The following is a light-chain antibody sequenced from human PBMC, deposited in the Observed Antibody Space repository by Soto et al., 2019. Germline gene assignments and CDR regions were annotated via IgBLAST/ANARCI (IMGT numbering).Light chain of an antibody. CDR2: GAS. CDR3: QQYNSYPYT. Sequence: DIQMTQSPSSLSASVGDRVTITCRASQGIFDYVAWYQQKPGKVPKLLVFGASTLQSGVPSRFSGSGSGTDFTLTISSLQLDDVATYYCQQYNSYPYTFGQGTKLEIK. V-gene: IGKV1-27*01. J-gene: IGKJ2*01. CDR1: QGIFDY.